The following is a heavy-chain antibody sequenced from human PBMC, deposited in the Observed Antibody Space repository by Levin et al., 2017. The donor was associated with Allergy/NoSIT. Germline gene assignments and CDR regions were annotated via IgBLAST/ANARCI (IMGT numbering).Heavy chain of an antibody. CDR1: GFTFDDYA. Sequence: PGGSLRLSCAASGFTFDDYAMHWVRQAPGKGLEWVSGISWNSGNIGYADSVKGRFTISRDNAKNSLDLEMNSLRAEDTALYYCVKDVNSQFNGMHVWGQGTTVTVSS. J-gene: IGHJ6*02. CDR3: VKDVNSQFNGMHV. CDR2: ISWNSGNI. D-gene: IGHD4-11*01. V-gene: IGHV3-9*01.